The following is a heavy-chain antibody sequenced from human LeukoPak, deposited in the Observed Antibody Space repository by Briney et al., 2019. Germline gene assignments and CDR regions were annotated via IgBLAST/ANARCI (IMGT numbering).Heavy chain of an antibody. CDR1: GGSISSYY. Sequence: SETLSLTCTVSGGSISSYYWSWIRQPPGKGLEWIGYIYYSGSTNYNPSLKSRVTISVDTSKNQFSLKVSSVTAADTAVYYCAREGSGSYYQFDYWGQGTLVTVSS. CDR3: AREGSGSYYQFDY. J-gene: IGHJ4*02. V-gene: IGHV4-59*01. D-gene: IGHD3-10*01. CDR2: IYYSGST.